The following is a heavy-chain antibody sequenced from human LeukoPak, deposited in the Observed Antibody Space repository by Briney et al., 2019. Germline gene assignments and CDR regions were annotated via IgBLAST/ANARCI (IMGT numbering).Heavy chain of an antibody. CDR1: GGSISSGGYS. CDR2: IYHSGST. J-gene: IGHJ2*01. Sequence: SETLSLACAVSGGSISSGGYSWSWIRQPPRKGLEWIGYIYHSGSTYYNPSLKSRVTISVDRSKNQFSLKLSSVTAADTAVYYCAREHSSGYYPPRYFDLWGRGTLVTVSS. V-gene: IGHV4-30-2*01. D-gene: IGHD3-22*01. CDR3: AREHSSGYYPPRYFDL.